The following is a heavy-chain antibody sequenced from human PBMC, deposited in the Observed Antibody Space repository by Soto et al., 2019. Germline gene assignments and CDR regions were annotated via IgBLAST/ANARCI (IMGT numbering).Heavy chain of an antibody. CDR2: IRSKAYGGTT. J-gene: IGHJ6*02. D-gene: IGHD3-9*01. V-gene: IGHV3-49*04. Sequence: LRLSCTASGFTFGDYAMSWVRRAPGKGLEWVGFIRSKAYGGTTEYAASVKGRFTISRDDSKSIAYLQMNSLKTEDTAVYYCTREGLPYYDILTGHYYYYGMDVWGQGTTVTVSS. CDR3: TREGLPYYDILTGHYYYYGMDV. CDR1: GFTFGDYA.